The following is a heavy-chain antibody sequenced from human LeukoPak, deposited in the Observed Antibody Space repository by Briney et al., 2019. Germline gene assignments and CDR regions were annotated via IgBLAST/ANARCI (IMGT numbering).Heavy chain of an antibody. D-gene: IGHD3-22*01. CDR1: GYTFTSYG. CDR2: ISAYNGDT. CDR3: ARGGPAPHRITLIVVASSTDAFDI. Sequence: ASVKVSCKVSGYTFTSYGISWVRQAPGQGLEWMGWISAYNGDTNYAQKLQGRVTMTTDTSTSTAYMELRSLRSDDTAVYYCARGGPAPHRITLIVVASSTDAFDIWGQGTMVTVSS. J-gene: IGHJ3*02. V-gene: IGHV1-18*01.